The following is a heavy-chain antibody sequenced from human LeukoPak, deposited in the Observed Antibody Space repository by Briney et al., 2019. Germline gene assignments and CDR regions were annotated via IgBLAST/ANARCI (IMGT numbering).Heavy chain of an antibody. J-gene: IGHJ4*02. CDR2: INHSGST. CDR3: ARQYCSSTSCLFDY. CDR1: GGSFSGYY. V-gene: IGHV4-34*01. D-gene: IGHD2-2*01. Sequence: KASETLSLTCAVYGGSFSGYYWSWIRQPPGKGLEWIGEINHSGSTNYNPSLKSRVTISVDTSKNQFSLKLSSVTAADTAVYYCARQYCSSTSCLFDYWGQGILVTVSS.